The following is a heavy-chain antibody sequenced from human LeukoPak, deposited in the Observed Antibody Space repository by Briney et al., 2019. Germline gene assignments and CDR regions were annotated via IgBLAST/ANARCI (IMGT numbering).Heavy chain of an antibody. Sequence: SETLSLTCAVYGGSFSGYYWSWIRQPPGKGLEWIGEINHSGSTNYNPSLKSRVTISVDTSKNQFSLKLSSVTAADTAVYYCARVPIYYYDSSGYPDYWGQGTLVTVSS. CDR1: GGSFSGYY. J-gene: IGHJ4*02. V-gene: IGHV4-34*01. CDR3: ARVPIYYYDSSGYPDY. D-gene: IGHD3-22*01. CDR2: INHSGST.